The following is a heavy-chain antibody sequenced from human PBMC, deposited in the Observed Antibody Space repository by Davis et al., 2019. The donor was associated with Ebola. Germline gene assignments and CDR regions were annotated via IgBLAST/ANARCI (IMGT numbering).Heavy chain of an antibody. CDR1: GFTFSSYG. CDR3: AREAGRDGYNQGAFDI. V-gene: IGHV3-30*03. D-gene: IGHD5-24*01. CDR2: ISYDGSNK. J-gene: IGHJ3*02. Sequence: GGSLRLSCAASGFTFSSYGMHWVRQAPGKGLEWVAVISYDGSNKYYADSVKGRFTISRDNSKNTLYLQMNSLRAEDTAVYYCAREAGRDGYNQGAFDIWGQGTMVTVSS.